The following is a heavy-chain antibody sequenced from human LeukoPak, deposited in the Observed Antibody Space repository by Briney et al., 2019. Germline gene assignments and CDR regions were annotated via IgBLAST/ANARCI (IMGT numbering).Heavy chain of an antibody. J-gene: IGHJ4*02. Sequence: GGSLRLSCAASGFTFDDYAMHWVRQAPGKGLEWVSGISWNSGSIGYADSVKGRFTISRDNAKNSLYLQMNSLRAEDTALYYCAKDCDTAMEFDYWGQGTLVTVSS. D-gene: IGHD5-18*01. CDR2: ISWNSGSI. CDR3: AKDCDTAMEFDY. V-gene: IGHV3-9*01. CDR1: GFTFDDYA.